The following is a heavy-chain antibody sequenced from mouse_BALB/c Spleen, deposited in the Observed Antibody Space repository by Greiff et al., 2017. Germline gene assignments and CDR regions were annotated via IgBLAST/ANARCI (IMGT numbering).Heavy chain of an antibody. CDR3: ARSIDGNPCAY. Sequence: EVHLVESGGGLVQPGGSRKLSCAASGFTFRSFGMHWVRQAPEKGLEWVAYISSGSSTIYYADTVKGRFTISRDNPKNTLFLQMTSLRSEDTAMYYCARSIDGNPCAYWGQGTLVTVSA. V-gene: IGHV5-17*02. J-gene: IGHJ3*01. CDR1: GFTFRSFG. CDR2: ISSGSSTI. D-gene: IGHD2-1*01.